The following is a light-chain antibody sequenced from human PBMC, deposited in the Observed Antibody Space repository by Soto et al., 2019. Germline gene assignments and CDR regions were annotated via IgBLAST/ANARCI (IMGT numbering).Light chain of an antibody. J-gene: IGLJ3*02. CDR2: STG. CDR3: LLYYGGVHV. V-gene: IGLV7-43*01. CDR1: TVAVTSGNF. Sequence: QAVVTQEPSLTVSPGGTVTLTWASSTVAVTSGNFPGGVQQKPGQSPTSLIHSTGVKHSWTPARFSGSLLGDRAALTLSGVQPEDEADYYCLLYYGGVHVFGRGPTLTVL.